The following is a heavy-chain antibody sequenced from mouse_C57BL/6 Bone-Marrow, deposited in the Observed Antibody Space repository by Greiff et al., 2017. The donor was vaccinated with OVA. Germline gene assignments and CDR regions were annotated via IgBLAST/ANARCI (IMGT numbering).Heavy chain of an antibody. J-gene: IGHJ2*01. D-gene: IGHD2-14*01. CDR2: IDPSDSYT. V-gene: IGHV1-59*01. CDR1: GYPFTSYW. Sequence: HVQLQPPWAELVRPGTSVKLSCKASGYPFTSYWLPWVKQRPGQGLEWIGVIDPSDSYTNYNQQFKGKATLPEDTSSSTAEMQLSSMTSEDSAVYYSARGESTRYFDDWGQGTTLTVSS. CDR3: ARGESTRYFDD.